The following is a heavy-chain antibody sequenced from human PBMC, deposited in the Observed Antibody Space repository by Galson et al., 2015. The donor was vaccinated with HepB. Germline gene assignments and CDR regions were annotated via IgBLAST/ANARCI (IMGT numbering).Heavy chain of an antibody. CDR1: GFNFSSYG. Sequence: SLRLSCAASGFNFSSYGMHWVRQAPGKGLEWVTLISDDGSGKYYADSVKGRFTISRDKSKNTLYVQMNRVRVDDTAVYYCVKDKTDFYATFDSGGQGTLVTVSS. CDR3: VKDKTDFYATFDS. V-gene: IGHV3-30*18. D-gene: IGHD2/OR15-2a*01. J-gene: IGHJ4*02. CDR2: ISDDGSGK.